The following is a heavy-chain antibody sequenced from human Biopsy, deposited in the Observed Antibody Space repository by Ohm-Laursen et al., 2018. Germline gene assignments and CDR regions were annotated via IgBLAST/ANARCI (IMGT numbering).Heavy chain of an antibody. V-gene: IGHV1-46*01. CDR3: ARDRIGGRGDPPDH. J-gene: IGHJ4*02. CDR1: GYTFITYY. Sequence: ASVKVSCKAFGYTFITYYVNWVRQAPGQGLEWMGKINPSGGSTSYAQKFQGRVTMNRDTSTTTVYMELSSLRSEDTAVYYCARDRIGGRGDPPDHWGQGTLVTVSS. D-gene: IGHD3-10*01. CDR2: INPSGGST.